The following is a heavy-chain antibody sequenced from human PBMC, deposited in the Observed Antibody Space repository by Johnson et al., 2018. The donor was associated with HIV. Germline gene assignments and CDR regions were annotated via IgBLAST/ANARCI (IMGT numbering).Heavy chain of an antibody. CDR1: GLIFSRSW. Sequence: VQLVESGGGLVQPGGSLRLSCATSGLIFSRSWMHWVRQAPGKGLVWVSGINWNGDTTGYDDSVKGRFTVSRDNGKNSLYLQMNSLRVEDTALYYCARSFDSSDYWKHAFDVWGQGTMVTVSS. CDR2: INWNGDTT. CDR3: ARSFDSSDYWKHAFDV. V-gene: IGHV3-20*04. D-gene: IGHD3-22*01. J-gene: IGHJ3*01.